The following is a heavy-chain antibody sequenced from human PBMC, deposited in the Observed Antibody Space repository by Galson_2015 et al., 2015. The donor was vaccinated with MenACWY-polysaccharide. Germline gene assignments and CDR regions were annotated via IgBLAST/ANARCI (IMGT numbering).Heavy chain of an antibody. Sequence: SLRLSCAASGFTFSSHWMHWVRQAPGKGLVCVSRISSDGTTTTYADSVKGRFTISRDNTKNTLYLQLNSLRAEDTAVYYCVRDETAAGFLLGSWGQGTLVTVSS. CDR3: VRDETAAGFLLGS. J-gene: IGHJ5*02. V-gene: IGHV3-74*01. D-gene: IGHD6-13*01. CDR1: GFTFSSHW. CDR2: ISSDGTTT.